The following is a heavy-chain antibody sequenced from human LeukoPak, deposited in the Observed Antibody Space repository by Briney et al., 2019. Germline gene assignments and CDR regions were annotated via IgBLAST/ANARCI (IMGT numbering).Heavy chain of an antibody. CDR3: ASSLLGVSP. V-gene: IGHV3-30-3*01. D-gene: IGHD3-3*01. CDR2: ISYDGNNE. J-gene: IGHJ4*02. Sequence: GGSLRLSCAASGFTFSTFAMHWVRQAPGKGLEWVAVISYDGNNEYNADSVKGRFTISRDNSKNTLYLQMNSLRVEDTAVYYCASSLLGVSPWGQGTLVTVSS. CDR1: GFTFSTFA.